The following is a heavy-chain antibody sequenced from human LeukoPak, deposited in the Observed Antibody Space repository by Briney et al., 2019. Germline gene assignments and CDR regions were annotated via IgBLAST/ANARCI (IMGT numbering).Heavy chain of an antibody. CDR2: IYNSGST. CDR1: GGSISSSSYY. J-gene: IGHJ6*03. Sequence: SETLSLTCTVSGGSISSSSYYWGWIRQPPGKGLEWIGNIYNSGSTYYNPSLKSRVTISVDTSKNQFSLKLSSVAATDTAVYYCAGHGYPYSGYHRNYYYYYVDVWGKGTTVTVSS. D-gene: IGHD5-12*01. V-gene: IGHV4-39*01. CDR3: AGHGYPYSGYHRNYYYYYVDV.